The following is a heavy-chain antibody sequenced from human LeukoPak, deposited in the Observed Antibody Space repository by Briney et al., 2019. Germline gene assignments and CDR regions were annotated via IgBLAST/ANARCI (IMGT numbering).Heavy chain of an antibody. V-gene: IGHV3-53*01. D-gene: IGHD3-22*01. CDR2: IYGGGST. CDR1: GFIVSSNC. Sequence: GGSLRLSCVASGFIVSSNCMSWVRQAPGKGLEWVSFIYGGGSTYYADSVKGRFTISRDNSKNTLYLQMNSLRAEDTAVYYCARRAGDYSHPYDYWDQGTLVTVSS. CDR3: ARRAGDYSHPYDY. J-gene: IGHJ4*02.